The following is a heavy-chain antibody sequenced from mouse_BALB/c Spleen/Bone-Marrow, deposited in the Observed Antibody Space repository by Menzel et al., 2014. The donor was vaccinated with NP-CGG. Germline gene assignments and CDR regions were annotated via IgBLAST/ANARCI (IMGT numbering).Heavy chain of an antibody. CDR1: GYRLTSYW. CDR3: ARGYYDLDY. CDR2: INPSSGYT. Sequence: LMESGAELAKPGASVKMSCKASGYRLTSYWMHWVKQRPGQGLEWIGYINPSSGYTEDNQKFKDKAALTADKSSSTAYMQLSSLTSEDSAVYYCARGYYDLDYWGQGTTLTVSS. D-gene: IGHD2-4*01. J-gene: IGHJ2*01. V-gene: IGHV1-7*01.